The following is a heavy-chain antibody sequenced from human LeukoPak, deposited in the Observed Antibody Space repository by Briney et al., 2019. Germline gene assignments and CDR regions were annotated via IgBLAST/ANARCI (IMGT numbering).Heavy chain of an antibody. CDR1: GYTFTTYY. CDR3: ARGMSSGSSAFDY. Sequence: ASVKVSCKASGYTFTTYYMHWVRQAPGQGLERMGIINPSGGSTSYAQRFQGRLTMTRDTSTRTVYMDLSSLRSEDTAVYYCARGMSSGSSAFDYWGQGTLVTVSS. J-gene: IGHJ4*02. V-gene: IGHV1-46*01. D-gene: IGHD1-26*01. CDR2: INPSGGST.